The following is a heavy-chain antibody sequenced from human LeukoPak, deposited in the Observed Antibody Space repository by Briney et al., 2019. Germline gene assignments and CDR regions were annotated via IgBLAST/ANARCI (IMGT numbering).Heavy chain of an antibody. J-gene: IGHJ6*02. CDR1: GFTFSSYA. D-gene: IGHD3-9*01. V-gene: IGHV3-23*01. Sequence: GGSLRLSCAASGFTFSSYAMTSVRQAPGKGLEWVSAISGSGGSTYYADSVKGRFTIPRDNSRNTLYLQMNSLRAEDTALYYCAKGGRLRYFDDRVGYYGMDVWGQGTTVTVSS. CDR3: AKGGRLRYFDDRVGYYGMDV. CDR2: ISGSGGST.